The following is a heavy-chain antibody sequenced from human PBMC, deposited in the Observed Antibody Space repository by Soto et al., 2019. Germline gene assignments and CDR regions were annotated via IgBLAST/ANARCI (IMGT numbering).Heavy chain of an antibody. J-gene: IGHJ4*02. CDR1: GFTVSSNY. D-gene: IGHD3-22*01. CDR3: ARLDYYDSSGYVY. V-gene: IGHV3-53*01. CDR2: IYSVGST. Sequence: GGSLRLSCAASGFTVSSNYVSWVRQAPGKGLEWVSVIYSVGSTYYADSVNGRFTISRDNSKNTLYLQMNSLRAEDTAVYYCARLDYYDSSGYVYWGQGTLVTVSS.